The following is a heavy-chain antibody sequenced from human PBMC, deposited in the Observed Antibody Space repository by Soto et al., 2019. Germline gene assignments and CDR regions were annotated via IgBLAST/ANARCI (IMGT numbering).Heavy chain of an antibody. V-gene: IGHV1-69*02. Sequence: QVQLVQSGAEVKKHGSSVKVSCKDSGGTFNTYSMFWVRQAPGQGLEWMGRIIPMLGIRNYAQRFQDRVTITADKTTATAHMELSSLRSEDTALYYCTIGTWSGEVFDIWGQGTMVTVSS. CDR2: IIPMLGIR. D-gene: IGHD2-21*01. J-gene: IGHJ3*02. CDR1: GGTFNTYS. CDR3: TIGTWSGEVFDI.